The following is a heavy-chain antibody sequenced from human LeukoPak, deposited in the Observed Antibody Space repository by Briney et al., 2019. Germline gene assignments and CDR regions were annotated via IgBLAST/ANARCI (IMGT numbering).Heavy chain of an antibody. CDR3: AKDNRGTYSRFDY. V-gene: IGHV3-9*01. J-gene: IGHJ4*02. CDR2: ISWNSGSI. CDR1: GFTFDDYA. Sequence: QAGGSLRLSCAASGFTFDDYAMHWVRQAPGKGLEWVSGISWNSGSIGYADSVKGRFTISRDNAKNSLYLQMNSLRAEDTALYYCAKDNRGTYSRFDYWGQGTLVTVSS. D-gene: IGHD1-26*01.